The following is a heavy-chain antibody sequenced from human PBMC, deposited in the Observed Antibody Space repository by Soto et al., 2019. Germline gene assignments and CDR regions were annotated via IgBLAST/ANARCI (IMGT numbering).Heavy chain of an antibody. Sequence: SETLSLTCSVPGGAISSYYWSWVRQPAGKGLEWIGRVFSSGSTNYNASLKSRVTMSIDTSKNEVSLTLRSVTAADTAVYYCARVAFSYFGMDVWGPGTTVTVSS. CDR3: ARVAFSYFGMDV. D-gene: IGHD3-3*02. CDR1: GGAISSYY. J-gene: IGHJ6*02. CDR2: VFSSGST. V-gene: IGHV4-4*07.